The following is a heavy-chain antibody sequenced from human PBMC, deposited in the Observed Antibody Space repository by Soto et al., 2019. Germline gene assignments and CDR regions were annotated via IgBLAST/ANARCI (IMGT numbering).Heavy chain of an antibody. CDR2: INHSGST. CDR1: GGSFSGYY. J-gene: IGHJ4*01. Sequence: SETLSLTCAVYGGSFSGYYWSWIRQPPGKGLEWIGEINHSGSTNYNPSLKSRVTISVDTSKNQYSLKLSSVTAADTAVYYCARALYNWNYRVLAYDYWGQGTLVAVSS. V-gene: IGHV4-34*01. D-gene: IGHD1-7*01. CDR3: ARALYNWNYRVLAYDY.